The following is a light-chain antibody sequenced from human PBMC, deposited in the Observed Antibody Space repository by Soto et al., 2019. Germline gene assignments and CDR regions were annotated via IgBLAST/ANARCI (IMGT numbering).Light chain of an antibody. Sequence: QSALTQPASVSGSPGQSLTISCTGTSSDVGYYDYVSWYQQLPGNAPKLLIYDVSNRPSGVSNRFSGSKSGNTASLIISGLQAKDEADYYCSSYTSSSTVLFGGGTKLTVL. J-gene: IGLJ2*01. CDR3: SSYTSSSTVL. V-gene: IGLV2-14*03. CDR2: DVS. CDR1: SSDVGYYDY.